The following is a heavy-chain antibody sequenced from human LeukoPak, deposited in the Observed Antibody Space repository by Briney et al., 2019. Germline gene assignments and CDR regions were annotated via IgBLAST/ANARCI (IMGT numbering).Heavy chain of an antibody. D-gene: IGHD6-13*01. Sequence: GESLKISCKGSGYSFTSYWIAWVRQMPGKGLEWMGIIYPGDSDTRYSPSFQGQVTISADKSITTAYLQWSSLKASDTAMYYCARRNRAAAGSMWWFDPWGQGTLVTVSS. CDR2: IYPGDSDT. V-gene: IGHV5-51*01. CDR3: ARRNRAAAGSMWWFDP. J-gene: IGHJ5*02. CDR1: GYSFTSYW.